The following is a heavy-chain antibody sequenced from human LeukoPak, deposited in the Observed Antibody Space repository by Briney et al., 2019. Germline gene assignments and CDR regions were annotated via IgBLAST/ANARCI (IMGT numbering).Heavy chain of an antibody. V-gene: IGHV4-61*02. D-gene: IGHD1-14*01. J-gene: IGHJ4*02. Sequence: PSETLSLTCTVSGGSISSGSYYWSWIRQPAGKGLEWIGRIYTSGSTNYNPSLKSRVTISVDTSKDQFSLKLSSVTAADTAVYYCARTPRIGEHDYWGQGTLVTVSS. CDR3: ARTPRIGEHDY. CDR2: IYTSGST. CDR1: GGSISSGSYY.